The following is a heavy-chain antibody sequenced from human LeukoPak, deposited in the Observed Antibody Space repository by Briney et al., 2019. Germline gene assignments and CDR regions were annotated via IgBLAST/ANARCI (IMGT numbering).Heavy chain of an antibody. V-gene: IGHV1-69*05. CDR1: GGIFSSYA. CDR3: ARDSGGYSSGWFFDY. Sequence: ASVKVSCKASGGIFSSYAISWVRQAPGQGVEWMGRIIPIFGTANYAQKFQGRVTITTDESTSTAYMELSSLRSEDTAVYYCARDSGGYSSGWFFDYWGQGTLVTVSS. J-gene: IGHJ4*02. CDR2: IIPIFGTA. D-gene: IGHD6-19*01.